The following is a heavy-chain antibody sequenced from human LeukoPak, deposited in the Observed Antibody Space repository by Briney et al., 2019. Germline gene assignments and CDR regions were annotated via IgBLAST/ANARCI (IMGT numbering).Heavy chain of an antibody. V-gene: IGHV3-21*01. D-gene: IGHD3-22*01. J-gene: IGHJ3*02. CDR1: GFAFSSYS. Sequence: GGSLRLSCAASGFAFSSYSVNWVRHAPGKGLEWVSSISSSSSYIYYADSVKGRFTISRDNAKNSLYLQMNSLRAEDTAVYYCARDNYYDSSGYPDIWGQGTMVTVSS. CDR2: ISSSSSYI. CDR3: ARDNYYDSSGYPDI.